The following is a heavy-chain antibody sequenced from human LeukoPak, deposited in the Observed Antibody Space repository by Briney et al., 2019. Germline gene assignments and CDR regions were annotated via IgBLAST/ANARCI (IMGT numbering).Heavy chain of an antibody. D-gene: IGHD2-2*02. CDR3: ARAVPAAILGWFDP. CDR2: IYYSGST. Sequence: PSETLSLTCTVSGGSISSYYWSWIRQPPGKGLEWIGYIYYSGSTNYNPSLKSRVTISVDTSKNQFSLKLSSVTAADTAVYYCARAVPAAILGWFDPWGQGTLVTVSS. V-gene: IGHV4-59*12. J-gene: IGHJ5*02. CDR1: GGSISSYY.